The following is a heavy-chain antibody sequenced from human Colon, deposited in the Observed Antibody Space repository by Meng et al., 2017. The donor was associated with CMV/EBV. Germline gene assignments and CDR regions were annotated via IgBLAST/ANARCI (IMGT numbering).Heavy chain of an antibody. V-gene: IGHV4-34*01. CDR3: SSILFAAAAGGWGGY. J-gene: IGHJ4*02. CDR1: GGSCNGYA. Sequence: WAAGLLNPPNVLSLTCAVDGGSCNGYAWSWTRQHPGKERDWIREINHSGSTNYNPSLKSRGTISVDTSKNQFSLNLSSGTAADTAVYYCSSILFAAAAGGWGGYWGQGTLVTVSS. D-gene: IGHD6-13*01. CDR2: INHSGST.